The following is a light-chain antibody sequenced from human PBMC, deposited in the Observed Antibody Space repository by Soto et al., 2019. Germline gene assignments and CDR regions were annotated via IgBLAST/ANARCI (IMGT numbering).Light chain of an antibody. V-gene: IGLV2-11*01. J-gene: IGLJ1*01. Sequence: QSALTQPRSVSRSPGQSVTISCSGTSSDVGGYDYVSWYQHHPGKAPKLMIYDVSKRPSGVRDRFSGSKSGSTASLTISGLQAEDEADYYCCSYAGSYSYVFGTGTKVTVL. CDR2: DVS. CDR1: SSDVGGYDY. CDR3: CSYAGSYSYV.